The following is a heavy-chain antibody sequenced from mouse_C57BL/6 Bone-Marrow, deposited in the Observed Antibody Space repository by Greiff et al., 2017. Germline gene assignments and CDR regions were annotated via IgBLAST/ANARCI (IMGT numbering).Heavy chain of an antibody. J-gene: IGHJ4*01. CDR3: ARDSQARAMDY. V-gene: IGHV5-15*01. CDR1: GFTFSDYG. CDR2: ISNLAYSI. Sequence: EVMLVESGGGLVQPGGSLKLSCAGSGFTFSDYGMAWVRQAPRKGPEWVAFISNLAYSIYYADTVTGRFTISRENAKNTRYLEMSSLRSEDTAMYYCARDSQARAMDYWGQGTSVTVSS. D-gene: IGHD3-2*02.